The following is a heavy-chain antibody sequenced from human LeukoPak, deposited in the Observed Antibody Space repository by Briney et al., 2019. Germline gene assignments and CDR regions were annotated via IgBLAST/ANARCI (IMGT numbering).Heavy chain of an antibody. CDR3: ARAEYCYYCGMDV. CDR2: LKRDGSEE. D-gene: IGHD2/OR15-2a*01. CDR1: GFTFNTYW. J-gene: IGHJ6*02. V-gene: IGHV3-7*03. Sequence: GGSLRLSCAASGFTFNTYWMSWVRQAPGKGLVWVANLKRDGSEEYYVDSVKGRFTISRDNAKNSLYLQMNSLRAEDTAVYYCARAEYCYYCGMDVWGQGTTVTVSS.